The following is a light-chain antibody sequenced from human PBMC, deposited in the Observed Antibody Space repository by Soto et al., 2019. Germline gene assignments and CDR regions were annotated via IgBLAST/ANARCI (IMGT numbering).Light chain of an antibody. CDR1: QGIRND. CDR3: LQDYSYPWT. V-gene: IGKV1-6*01. CDR2: AAS. J-gene: IGKJ1*01. Sequence: AIQLTQSPSSLSASVGDRVTITCRASQGIRNDLGWYQQKPGKAPKLLIYAASSLQSGVPSRFRGSASGTDFTLTISSLQPEDFATYYCLQDYSYPWTFGQGTKVEIK.